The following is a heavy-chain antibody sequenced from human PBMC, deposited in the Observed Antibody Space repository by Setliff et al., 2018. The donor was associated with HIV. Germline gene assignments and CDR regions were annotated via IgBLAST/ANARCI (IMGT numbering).Heavy chain of an antibody. CDR3: AKNLYRSGWSPLDY. J-gene: IGHJ4*02. V-gene: IGHV3-30*02. Sequence: GGSLRLSCATSGFTFSYYGMHWVRQAPGKGLEWVAFIRYDDTYKYYADSVRGRFTISRDNSKNTLYLQMNSLRAEDTAVYYCAKNLYRSGWSPLDYWGQGTLVTVSS. CDR2: IRYDDTYK. D-gene: IGHD6-13*01. CDR1: GFTFSYYG.